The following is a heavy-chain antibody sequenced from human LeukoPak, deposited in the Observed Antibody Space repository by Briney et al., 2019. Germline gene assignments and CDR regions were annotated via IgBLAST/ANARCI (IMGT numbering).Heavy chain of an antibody. Sequence: GRSLRLSCAASGFTFSSYGMHWVRQAPGKGLEWVAVISYDGSNKYYADSVKGRFTISRDNSKNTLYLQMNSLRAEDTAVYYCAKAYYRTNPYREFDYWGQGTLVTVSS. J-gene: IGHJ4*02. D-gene: IGHD1-14*01. CDR1: GFTFSSYG. CDR3: AKAYYRTNPYREFDY. CDR2: ISYDGSNK. V-gene: IGHV3-30*18.